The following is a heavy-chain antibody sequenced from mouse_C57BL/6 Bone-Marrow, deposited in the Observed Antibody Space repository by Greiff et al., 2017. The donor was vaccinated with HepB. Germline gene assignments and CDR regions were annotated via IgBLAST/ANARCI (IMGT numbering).Heavy chain of an antibody. CDR1: GYTFTSYG. CDR3: ASGFYCAMDY. Sequence: QVQLQQSGAELARPGASVKLSCKASGYTFTSYGISWVKQRTGQGLEWIGEIYPRSGNTYYNEKFKGKATLTADKSSSTAYMELRSLTSEASAVYFCASGFYCAMDYWGQGTSVTGSS. V-gene: IGHV1-81*01. CDR2: IYPRSGNT. J-gene: IGHJ4*01.